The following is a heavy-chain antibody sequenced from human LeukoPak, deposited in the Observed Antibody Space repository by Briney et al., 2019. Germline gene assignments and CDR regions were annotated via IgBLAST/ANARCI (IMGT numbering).Heavy chain of an antibody. Sequence: SETLSLTCTVSGGSISSGDYYWSWIRQPPGKGLEWIGYIYYGGSTYYDPSLQSRVTISVDTSKNQFSLKLSSVTAADTAVYYCARDDILTGYPAGYFDYWGQGTLVTVSS. CDR3: ARDDILTGYPAGYFDY. CDR2: IYYGGST. V-gene: IGHV4-30-4*01. CDR1: GGSISSGDYY. D-gene: IGHD3-9*01. J-gene: IGHJ4*02.